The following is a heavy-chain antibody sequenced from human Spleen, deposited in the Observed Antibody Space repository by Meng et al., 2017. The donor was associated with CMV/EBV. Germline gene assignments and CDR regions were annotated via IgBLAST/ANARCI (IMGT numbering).Heavy chain of an antibody. D-gene: IGHD3-3*01. CDR3: ARSVTLFDFWSAQYPDI. V-gene: IGHV1-2*02. CDR2: INPSTGGI. Sequence: KFTDHYLHWMRQAPGQGLEWVAWINPSTGGINFAEKFQDRVTVTRDTSISTAYMELSRLTSDDTATYYCARSVTLFDFWSAQYPDIWGQGTLVTVSS. CDR1: KFTDHY. J-gene: IGHJ4*02.